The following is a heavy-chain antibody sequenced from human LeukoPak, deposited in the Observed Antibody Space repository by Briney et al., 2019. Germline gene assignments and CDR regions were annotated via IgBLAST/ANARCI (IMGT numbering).Heavy chain of an antibody. V-gene: IGHV3-30*04. CDR3: ASGGLVPY. Sequence: GGSLRLSCAASGFTFSSYAMHWVRQAPGKGLEWVAVISYDGSNKYYADSVKGRFTISRDNSKNTLYLQMNSLRAEDTAVYYCASGGLVPYWGQGTLVTVSS. CDR2: ISYDGSNK. D-gene: IGHD3/OR15-3a*01. CDR1: GFTFSSYA. J-gene: IGHJ4*02.